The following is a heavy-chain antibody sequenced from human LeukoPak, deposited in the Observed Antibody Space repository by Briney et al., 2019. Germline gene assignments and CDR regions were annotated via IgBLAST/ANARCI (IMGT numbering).Heavy chain of an antibody. CDR3: ARLKATVSIHAYFDS. CDR1: GGSFSSYY. V-gene: IGHV4-59*01. CDR2: IDHGGST. Sequence: SETLSLTCTVSGGSFSSYYWTWIRQPPGKGLEWIGYIDHGGSTNYNPSLRSRVSISSDTSKIQFSLELTSVTAADTAVYYCARLKATVSIHAYFDSWGQGTLITVSS. J-gene: IGHJ4*02. D-gene: IGHD4-17*01.